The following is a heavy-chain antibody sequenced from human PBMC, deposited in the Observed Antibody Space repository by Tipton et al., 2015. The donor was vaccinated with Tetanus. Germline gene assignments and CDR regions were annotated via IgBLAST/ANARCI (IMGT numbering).Heavy chain of an antibody. Sequence: QLVQSGAEVKKPGASVNISCKASGYTFTSHYVHWVRQAPGQGLEWMRMINPSGGYTRSAQTLQGRVKVTRDTSTTTVYMELSSLRPGDTAVYYCARERGKRGNAFDLWGQGTMVAVSS. V-gene: IGHV1-46*04. J-gene: IGHJ3*01. CDR2: INPSGGYT. CDR1: GYTFTSHY. D-gene: IGHD3-10*01. CDR3: ARERGKRGNAFDL.